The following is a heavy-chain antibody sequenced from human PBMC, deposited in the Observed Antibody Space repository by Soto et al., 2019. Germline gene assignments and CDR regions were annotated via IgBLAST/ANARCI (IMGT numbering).Heavy chain of an antibody. D-gene: IGHD2-15*01. Sequence: QVQLQESGPGLVKPSQTLSLTCAVSGGSISSGYYWNWNRQHSGKGVEWIGYIYYNGNTYYNPSLRSRVTIAVDTSENQFSLTLTSVTAADTAMYYCARRVALQFFDSWGHGILVTVSS. V-gene: IGHV4-31*11. J-gene: IGHJ4*01. CDR2: IYYNGNT. CDR3: ARRVALQFFDS. CDR1: GGSISSGYY.